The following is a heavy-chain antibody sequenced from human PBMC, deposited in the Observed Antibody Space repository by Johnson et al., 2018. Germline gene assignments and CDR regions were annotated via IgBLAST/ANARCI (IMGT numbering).Heavy chain of an antibody. Sequence: GMSLRLSCAASGFTFSDYYMSWIRQAPGKGLEWVSYISSSGSTIYYADSVKGRFTISRDNAKNSLYLQMNSLRAEDTAVYYCARDLARYYYDSSGFDIWGQGTMVTVSS. V-gene: IGHV3-11*04. CDR2: ISSSGSTI. CDR3: ARDLARYYYDSSGFDI. CDR1: GFTFSDYY. D-gene: IGHD3-22*01. J-gene: IGHJ3*02.